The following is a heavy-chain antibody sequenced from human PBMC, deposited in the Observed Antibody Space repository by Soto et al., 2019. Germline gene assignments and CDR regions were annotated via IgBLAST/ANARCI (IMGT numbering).Heavy chain of an antibody. CDR2: ISGSGGST. CDR1: GFTFSSYA. V-gene: IGHV3-23*01. J-gene: IGHJ6*03. D-gene: IGHD2-2*01. CDR3: AKEGDYCSSTSCYGDYYYYYMDV. Sequence: GGSLRLSCAASGFTFSSYAMSWVRQAPGKGLEWVSAISGSGGSTYYADSVKGRFTISRDNSKNTLYLQMNSLRAEDTAVYYCAKEGDYCSSTSCYGDYYYYYMDVWGKGTTVTVSS.